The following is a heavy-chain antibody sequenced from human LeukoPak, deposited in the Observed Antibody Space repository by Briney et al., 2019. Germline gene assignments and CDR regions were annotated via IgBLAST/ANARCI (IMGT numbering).Heavy chain of an antibody. CDR3: ARVGRRYFDWSPRNYYMDV. CDR2: MNPNSGNT. V-gene: IGHV1-8*02. Sequence: ASVKVPCKASGYTFTSYAMNWVRQATGQGLEWMGWMNPNSGNTGYAQKFQGRVTMTRNTSISTAYMELSSLRSEDTAVYYCARVGRRYFDWSPRNYYMDVWGKGTTVTISS. D-gene: IGHD3-9*01. CDR1: GYTFTSYA. J-gene: IGHJ6*03.